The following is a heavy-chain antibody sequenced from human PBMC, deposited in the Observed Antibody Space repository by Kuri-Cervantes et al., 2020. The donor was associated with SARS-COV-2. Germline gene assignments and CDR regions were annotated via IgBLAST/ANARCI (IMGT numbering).Heavy chain of an antibody. Sequence: GSLRLSCTVSGGSISSYYWSWIRQPPGKGLEWIGSIYHSGSTYYNPSLKSRVTISVDTSKNQFSLKLSSVTAADTAVYYCASEYSSGWYYYYGMDVWGQGTTVTVSS. D-gene: IGHD6-19*01. CDR3: ASEYSSGWYYYYGMDV. CDR1: GGSISSYY. J-gene: IGHJ6*02. V-gene: IGHV4-38-2*02. CDR2: IYHSGST.